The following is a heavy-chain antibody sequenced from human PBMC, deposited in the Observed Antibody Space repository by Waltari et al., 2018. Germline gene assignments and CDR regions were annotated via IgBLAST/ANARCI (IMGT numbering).Heavy chain of an antibody. J-gene: IGHJ4*02. Sequence: QVQLVQSGAEVKTPGSSVKVSCKASGGTFSSYPLSWVRPAPGQGLEWMGRIIPIFGTANYAQKFQGRVTITADKSTSTAYMELSSLRSEDTAVYYCARENSLYSNSFDYWGQGTLVTVSS. CDR1: GGTFSSYP. CDR3: ARENSLYSNSFDY. D-gene: IGHD4-4*01. V-gene: IGHV1-69*08. CDR2: IIPIFGTA.